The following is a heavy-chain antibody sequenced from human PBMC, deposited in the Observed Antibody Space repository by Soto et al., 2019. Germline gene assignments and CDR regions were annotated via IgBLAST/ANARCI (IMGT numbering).Heavy chain of an antibody. V-gene: IGHV1-18*01. J-gene: IGHJ3*02. CDR1: GYTFTSYG. CDR3: ARAEGGLRYFDWLSYGMGDFDI. CDR2: ISAYNGNT. D-gene: IGHD3-9*01. Sequence: ASVKVSCKASGYTFTSYGISWVRQAPGQGLEWMGWISAYNGNTNYAQKLQGRVTMTTDTSTSTAYMELRSLRSDDTAVYYCARAEGGLRYFDWLSYGMGDFDIWGQGTMVPVSS.